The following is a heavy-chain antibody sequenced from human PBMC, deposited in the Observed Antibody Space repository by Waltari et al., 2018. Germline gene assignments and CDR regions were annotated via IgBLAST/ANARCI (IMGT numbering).Heavy chain of an antibody. J-gene: IGHJ4*02. Sequence: QVQLQESGPGLVKPSETLSPTCAVSGYSISSGYYWGWFRQPPGKGLEWIGSIYHRWSTYYNPSLKSRVTISVDTSKNQFSLKLSSVTAADTAVYYCASQAYSSGSYFDYWGQGTLVTVSS. V-gene: IGHV4-38-2*01. CDR3: ASQAYSSGSYFDY. CDR2: IYHRWST. CDR1: GYSISSGYY. D-gene: IGHD3-10*01.